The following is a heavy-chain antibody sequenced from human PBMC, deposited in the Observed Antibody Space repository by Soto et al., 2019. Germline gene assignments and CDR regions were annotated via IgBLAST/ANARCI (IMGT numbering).Heavy chain of an antibody. J-gene: IGHJ6*02. D-gene: IGHD3-9*01. CDR1: GGSISSGGYY. Sequence: SETLSLTCTVSGGSISSGGYYWSWIRQPPGKGLEWIGEINHSGSTNYNPSLKSRVTISVDTSKNQFSLKLSSVTAADTAVYYCARGPRLHDILTGYYKVGYYYYGMDVWGQGTTVTVSS. CDR3: ARGPRLHDILTGYYKVGYYYYGMDV. CDR2: INHSGST. V-gene: IGHV4-39*07.